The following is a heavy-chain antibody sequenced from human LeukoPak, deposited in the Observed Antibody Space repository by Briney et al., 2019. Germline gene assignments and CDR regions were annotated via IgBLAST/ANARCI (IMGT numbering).Heavy chain of an antibody. V-gene: IGHV3-23*01. CDR1: GFTFRNYV. CDR2: ISPSSGT. CDR3: ARPQSSSGYYWPFDD. D-gene: IGHD3-22*01. Sequence: GGSLRLSCAASGFTFRNYVIHWVRQAPGKGLEWVSAISPSSGTFYADSVKGRFTISRDNSKNTLYLQMNSLRAEDTAVYYCARPQSSSGYYWPFDDWGQGTLVTVSS. J-gene: IGHJ4*02.